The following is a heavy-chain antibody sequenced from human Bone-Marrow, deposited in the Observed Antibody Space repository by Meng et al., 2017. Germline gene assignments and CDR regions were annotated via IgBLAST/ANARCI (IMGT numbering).Heavy chain of an antibody. D-gene: IGHD4-23*01. CDR2: IYSGGST. Sequence: GGSLKISCAASGFTVSSNYMSWVRQAPGKGLEWVSVIYSGGSTYYADSVKGRFTISRDNSKNTLYLQMNSLRAEDTAVYYCARGTTVVTPLGRDLYYFDYWGQGTLVTVSS. CDR1: GFTVSSNY. CDR3: ARGTTVVTPLGRDLYYFDY. V-gene: IGHV3-66*02. J-gene: IGHJ4*02.